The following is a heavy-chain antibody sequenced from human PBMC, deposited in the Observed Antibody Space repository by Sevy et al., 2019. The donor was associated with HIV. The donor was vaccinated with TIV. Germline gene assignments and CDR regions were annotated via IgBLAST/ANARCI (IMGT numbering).Heavy chain of an antibody. Sequence: GGSLRLSCVASGFTLSDQYMDWVRQAPGKGLEWVGRTRNRAKSYTTEDAASVKGRFTISRDDSKNLLYLQMNSLKTEDTAVYYCARDLAGAPYVDLWGKGTTVTVSS. CDR3: ARDLAGAPYVDL. V-gene: IGHV3-72*01. CDR1: GFTLSDQY. CDR2: TRNRAKSYTT. J-gene: IGHJ6*03. D-gene: IGHD1-26*01.